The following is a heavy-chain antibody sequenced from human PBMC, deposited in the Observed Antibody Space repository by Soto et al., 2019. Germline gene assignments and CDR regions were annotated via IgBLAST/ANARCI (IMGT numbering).Heavy chain of an antibody. Sequence: SVKVSCKASGGTFSSYAISWVRQAPGQGLEWMGGIIPIFGTANYAQKFQGRVTITADESTSTAYMELSSLRSEDTAVYYCARVVELGYGGNPLTKPPWFDPWGQGTLVTVSS. V-gene: IGHV1-69*13. CDR1: GGTFSSYA. J-gene: IGHJ5*02. D-gene: IGHD4-17*01. CDR3: ARVVELGYGGNPLTKPPWFDP. CDR2: IIPIFGTA.